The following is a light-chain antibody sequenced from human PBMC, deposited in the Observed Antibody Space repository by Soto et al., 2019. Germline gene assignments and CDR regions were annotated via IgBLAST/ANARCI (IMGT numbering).Light chain of an antibody. Sequence: DIQMTQSPSTLSASVGDRVTITCRASQTINSWLAWYQQKPGKAPKVLIFDASSLKTGVPSRFSGSGSGTELTLTIRKLQPDDFATYNCQQYDSYSSGPFGQGTRVEIK. CDR2: DAS. CDR1: QTINSW. V-gene: IGKV1-5*01. J-gene: IGKJ1*01. CDR3: QQYDSYSSGP.